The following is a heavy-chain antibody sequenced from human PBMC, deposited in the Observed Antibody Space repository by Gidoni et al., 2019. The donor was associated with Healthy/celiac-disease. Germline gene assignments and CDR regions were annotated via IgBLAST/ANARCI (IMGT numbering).Heavy chain of an antibody. CDR2: FWYDGRTY. Sequence: QVQLVESGGGVVQPGRDLRLYGAAAGCTGRSYGMNWFRQAPGKGRELVAVFWYDGRTYSYAASVKGLFTISRVNSTNTLSLHMHSLRAEDTAVYYCARRAVGSPYGMDFWGQGTTVTVSS. D-gene: IGHD6-25*01. V-gene: IGHV3-33*01. CDR3: ARRAVGSPYGMDF. J-gene: IGHJ6*02. CDR1: GCTGRSYG.